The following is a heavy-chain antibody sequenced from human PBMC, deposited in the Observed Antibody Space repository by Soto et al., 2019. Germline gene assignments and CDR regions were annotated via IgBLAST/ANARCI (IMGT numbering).Heavy chain of an antibody. J-gene: IGHJ3*02. V-gene: IGHV4-59*08. D-gene: IGHD2-15*01. CDR2: IYYSGST. CDR1: GGSISNYY. CDR3: ARLCSGGSCYANDAFDI. Sequence: PSETLSLTCTVSGGSISNYYWNWIRQSPGKGLEWIGYIYYSGSTNYNPSLKSRVTISVDTSKNQFSLKLSSVTAADTAVYYCARLCSGGSCYANDAFDIWGQGTMVTVSS.